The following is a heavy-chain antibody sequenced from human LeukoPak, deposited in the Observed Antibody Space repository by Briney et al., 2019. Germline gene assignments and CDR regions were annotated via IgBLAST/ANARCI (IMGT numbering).Heavy chain of an antibody. D-gene: IGHD3-22*01. J-gene: IGHJ4*02. CDR2: ISAYNGNT. Sequence: ASVKVSCKASGYTFTSYGISWVRQAPGQGLEWMGWISAYNGNTNYAQKLQGRVTMTTDTSTSTAYMELRSLRSDDTAVYYCARAVKFWVNYYDSSGHDYWGQGTLVTVSS. V-gene: IGHV1-18*01. CDR3: ARAVKFWVNYYDSSGHDY. CDR1: GYTFTSYG.